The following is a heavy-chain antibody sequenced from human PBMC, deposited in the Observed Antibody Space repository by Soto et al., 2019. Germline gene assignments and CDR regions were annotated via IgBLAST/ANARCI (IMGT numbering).Heavy chain of an antibody. CDR3: ARLRATINRYFDY. CDR1: GASISSYY. V-gene: IGHV4-59*08. CDR2: IDYSGNT. D-gene: IGHD5-12*01. J-gene: IGHJ4*02. Sequence: SETLSLTCSVSGASISSYYWSWVRQPPGKGLEWIGYIDYSGNTNYSPSLKSRVTISVDTSKNQFSLNLSSVTAADTAVYYCARLRATINRYFDYWGQGTLVTVSS.